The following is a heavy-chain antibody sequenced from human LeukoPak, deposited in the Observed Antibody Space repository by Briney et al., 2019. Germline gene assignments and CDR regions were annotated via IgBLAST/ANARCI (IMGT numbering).Heavy chain of an antibody. Sequence: ASVKVSCKASGYTFTSYGISWVRQAPGQGLEWMGWISACNGNTNYAQKLQGRVTMTTDTPTSTAYMELRSLRSDDTAVYYCARALFYYGSGRSWFDPWGQGTLVTVSS. CDR1: GYTFTSYG. J-gene: IGHJ5*02. V-gene: IGHV1-18*01. CDR3: ARALFYYGSGRSWFDP. CDR2: ISACNGNT. D-gene: IGHD3-10*01.